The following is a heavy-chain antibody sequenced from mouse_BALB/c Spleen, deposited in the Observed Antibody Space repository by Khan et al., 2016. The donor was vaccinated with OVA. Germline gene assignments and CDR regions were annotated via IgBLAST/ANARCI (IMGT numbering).Heavy chain of an antibody. V-gene: IGHV14-3*02. Sequence: VQLQQSGAELVKPAASLKLSCTASGYNIKDIYIHWVKQRPGKGLERIRRTDPANGNTKYDPKFQGKATITADTSSNTAYLQLSSLTSEDAAVYYCRISTINAWGQGTTLTVS. J-gene: IGHJ2*01. CDR3: RISTINA. CDR1: GYNIKDIY. CDR2: TDPANGNT.